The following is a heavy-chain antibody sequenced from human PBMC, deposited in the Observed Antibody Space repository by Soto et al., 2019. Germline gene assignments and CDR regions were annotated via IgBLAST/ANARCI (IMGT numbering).Heavy chain of an antibody. CDR1: GFSFSDYY. J-gene: IGHJ6*03. Sequence: PWGSLRLSCAASGFSFSDYYMSWIRQAPGKGLEWVSLISTSGSSTDYADSVKGRFTISRDNAKNSLSLQMNSLRAEDTAVYYCANLAKNYYHYMDVWGKGTTVTVSS. V-gene: IGHV3-11*01. CDR2: ISTSGSST. CDR3: ANLAKNYYHYMDV. D-gene: IGHD1-26*01.